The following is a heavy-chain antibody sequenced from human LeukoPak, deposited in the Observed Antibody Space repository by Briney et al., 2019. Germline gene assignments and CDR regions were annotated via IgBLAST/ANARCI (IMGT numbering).Heavy chain of an antibody. CDR1: GYRFTSYW. J-gene: IGHJ1*01. CDR3: AMMVGATFQH. CDR2: IYPGDSDT. D-gene: IGHD1-26*01. Sequence: GESLQISCQGSGYRFTSYWIGWVRQVPGKGLEWMGIIYPGDSDTRYSPSFQGQVTISADKSISTAYLQWSSLKASDTAMYYCAMMVGATFQHWGQGTLVTVSS. V-gene: IGHV5-51*01.